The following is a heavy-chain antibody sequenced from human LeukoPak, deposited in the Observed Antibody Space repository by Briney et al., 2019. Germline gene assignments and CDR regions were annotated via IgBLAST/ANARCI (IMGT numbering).Heavy chain of an antibody. Sequence: PGGSLRLSCAASGFTFSSCGMHWVRQAPGKGLEWVAVISYDGSNKYYADSVKGRFTISRDNSKNTLYLQMNSLRAEDTAVYYCAWGPKYYDFWSGYSPLSYWGQGTLVTVSS. V-gene: IGHV3-30*03. CDR1: GFTFSSCG. J-gene: IGHJ4*02. D-gene: IGHD3-3*01. CDR3: AWGPKYYDFWSGYSPLSY. CDR2: ISYDGSNK.